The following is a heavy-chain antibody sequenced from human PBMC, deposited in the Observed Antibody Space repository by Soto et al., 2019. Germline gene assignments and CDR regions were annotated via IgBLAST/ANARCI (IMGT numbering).Heavy chain of an antibody. J-gene: IGHJ6*02. Sequence: EVQLVESGGGLVTPGGSLTLSCAASGFSFSPAWMNWVRQAPGKGLEWVGLIKSKGGGGTADYAAPVKGRFIISRDDSKNTIYLPMNRLQPEHTALYYCLWRQEFSYGRAVWGQGTTVTVSS. CDR2: IKSKGGGGTA. CDR3: LWRQEFSYGRAV. CDR1: GFSFSPAW. D-gene: IGHD6-25*01. V-gene: IGHV3-15*07.